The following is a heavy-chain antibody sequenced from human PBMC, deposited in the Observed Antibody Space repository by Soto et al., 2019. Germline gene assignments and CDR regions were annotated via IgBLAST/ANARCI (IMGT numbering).Heavy chain of an antibody. Sequence: SLKVSCKSSGCTFSSYAISWVRQAPGQGLEWMGGIIPIFGTANYAQKFQGRVTITADESTSTAYMELSSLRSEDTAVYYCARAYKGEVTPAFDIWGQGTMVTVSS. CDR3: ARAYKGEVTPAFDI. CDR1: GCTFSSYA. V-gene: IGHV1-69*13. J-gene: IGHJ3*02. CDR2: IIPIFGTA. D-gene: IGHD3-16*01.